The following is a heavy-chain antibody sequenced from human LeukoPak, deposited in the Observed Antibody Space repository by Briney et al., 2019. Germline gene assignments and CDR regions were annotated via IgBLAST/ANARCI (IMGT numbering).Heavy chain of an antibody. CDR2: ISYDGSNK. D-gene: IGHD3-22*01. CDR1: GFTFSSYA. J-gene: IGHJ4*02. Sequence: PGRSLRLSCVASGFTFSSYAIHWVRQAPGKGLEWVAVISYDGSNKNYADSVKGRFTISRDNSKNTLYLQMNSLRAEDTAVYYCARSNDSSGYYGFHDYWGQGTLVTVSS. CDR3: ARSNDSSGYYGFHDY. V-gene: IGHV3-30-3*01.